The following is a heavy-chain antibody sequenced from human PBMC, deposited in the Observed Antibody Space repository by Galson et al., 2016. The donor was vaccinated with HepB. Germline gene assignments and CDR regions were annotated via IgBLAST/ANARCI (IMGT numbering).Heavy chain of an antibody. V-gene: IGHV4-30-4*01. Sequence: LSLTCSVSGASISRGDYYWSWIRQPPGKGLEWIGYIHSSGTTQYNPSLKRRLIISLDTSWNQFTLKLSAVTAADTAVYYCARDSTTSPREYYGIDVWGQGTTVTVSS. CDR1: GASISRGDYY. CDR2: IHSSGTT. D-gene: IGHD2-2*01. J-gene: IGHJ6*02. CDR3: ARDSTTSPREYYGIDV.